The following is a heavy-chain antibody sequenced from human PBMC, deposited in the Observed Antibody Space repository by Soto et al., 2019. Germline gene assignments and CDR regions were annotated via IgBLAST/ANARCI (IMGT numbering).Heavy chain of an antibody. CDR1: GFTFSSYA. D-gene: IGHD3-22*01. CDR3: AKFHDDYYDSNLDAFDI. V-gene: IGHV3-23*01. CDR2: ISGSGGST. J-gene: IGHJ3*02. Sequence: GGSLRLSCAASGFTFSSYAMSWVRQAPGKGLEWVSAISGSGGSTYYADSVKGRFTISRDNSKNTLYLQMNSLRAEDTAVYYCAKFHDDYYDSNLDAFDIWGQGTMVTVSS.